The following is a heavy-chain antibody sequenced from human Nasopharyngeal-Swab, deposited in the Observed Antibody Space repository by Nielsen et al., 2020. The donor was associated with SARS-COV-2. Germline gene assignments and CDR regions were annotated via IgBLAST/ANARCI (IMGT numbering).Heavy chain of an antibody. V-gene: IGHV3-53*01. Sequence: GESLKISCAASGFAFSDYYMNWIRQAPGKGLEWVSVIYGGGTTEYADSVRGRFTISRDRSGNTLYLQMNSLRADDTAIYYCARDPRGDGYSFFDYWGQGTEVTVSS. CDR1: GFAFSDYY. CDR3: ARDPRGDGYSFFDY. J-gene: IGHJ4*02. CDR2: IYGGGTT. D-gene: IGHD5-24*01.